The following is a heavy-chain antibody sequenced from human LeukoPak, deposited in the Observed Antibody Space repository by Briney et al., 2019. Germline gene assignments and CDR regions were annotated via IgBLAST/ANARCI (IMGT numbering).Heavy chain of an antibody. D-gene: IGHD6-19*01. V-gene: IGHV3-30-3*01. CDR3: ARDPGWPYYFDY. J-gene: IGHJ4*02. Sequence: PGRSLRLSCAASGFTFSSYAMHWVCQAPGKGLEWVAVISYDGSNKYYADSVKGRFTISRDNSKNTLYLQMNSLRAEDTAVYYCARDPGWPYYFDYWGQGTLVTVSS. CDR1: GFTFSSYA. CDR2: ISYDGSNK.